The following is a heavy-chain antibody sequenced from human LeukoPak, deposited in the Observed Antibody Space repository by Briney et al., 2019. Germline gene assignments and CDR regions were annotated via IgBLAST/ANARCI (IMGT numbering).Heavy chain of an antibody. V-gene: IGHV4-31*03. J-gene: IGHJ4*02. D-gene: IGHD4-17*01. CDR3: AREDYGYFDF. Sequence: KSSETLSLTCTVSGGSISSGGNYWSWIRQHPGKGLEWIGYIYYSGSTYYNPSLKSRVTISVDTSKNQFSLNLNSVTAADTAVYYCAREDYGYFDFWGQGTLVTVSS. CDR2: IYYSGST. CDR1: GGSISSGGNY.